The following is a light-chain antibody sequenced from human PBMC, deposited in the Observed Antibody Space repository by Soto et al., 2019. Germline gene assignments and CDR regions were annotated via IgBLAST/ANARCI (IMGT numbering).Light chain of an antibody. Sequence: SYELTQPPSVSVAPGQTARFTCGGNNIGSKSVHWYQQKPGQAPVLVVYDDSDRPSGIPERFSGSNSGNTATLTISRVEAGDEADFYCQAWDSSSDHHWVFGGGTKVTV. CDR3: QAWDSSSDHHWV. CDR2: DDS. J-gene: IGLJ3*02. V-gene: IGLV3-21*02. CDR1: NIGSKS.